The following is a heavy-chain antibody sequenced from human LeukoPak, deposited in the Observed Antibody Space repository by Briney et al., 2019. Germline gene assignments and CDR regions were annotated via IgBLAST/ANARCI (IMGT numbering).Heavy chain of an antibody. J-gene: IGHJ4*02. CDR3: ARLLDTSGLFDY. V-gene: IGHV4-39*01. Sequence: PSETLSLTYTVSGGSISSSLFYWAWIRQPPGKGLEWIGIVYYSGSTYCNPSLKSRVTISVDTSKNQFSLKLSSVTAADTAVYYCARLLDTSGLFDYWGQGTLVAVTS. CDR2: VYYSGST. CDR1: GGSISSSLFY. D-gene: IGHD3-22*01.